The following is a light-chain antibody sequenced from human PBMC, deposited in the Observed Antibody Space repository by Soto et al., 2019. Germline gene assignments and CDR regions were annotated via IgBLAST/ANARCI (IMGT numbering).Light chain of an antibody. CDR1: QDISKD. CDR3: QQYDNLPLT. J-gene: IGKJ4*02. Sequence: DIQMTQSPPSLSASAGDRVTITCRASQDISKDLNWYQQKPGQAPKLLIYDASNLETGVPSRFSGGGSGTVFTFSISTLQPEDIAAYFCQQYDNLPLTFGGGTKVEIK. V-gene: IGKV1-33*01. CDR2: DAS.